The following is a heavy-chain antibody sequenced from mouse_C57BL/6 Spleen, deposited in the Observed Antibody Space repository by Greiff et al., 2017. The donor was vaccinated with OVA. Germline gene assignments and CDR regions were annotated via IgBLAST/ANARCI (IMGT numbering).Heavy chain of an antibody. Sequence: VKLMESGPGLVAPSQSLSITCTASGFSLTSYGVHWVRQPPGKGLEWLVVIWSDGSTTYNSALKSSLSIRKDNYKSQVFLKMNSLQTDDTAMYYCARGYDYKGRYFDYWGQGTTLTVSS. V-gene: IGHV2-6*02. CDR3: ARGYDYKGRYFDY. J-gene: IGHJ2*01. CDR2: IWSDGST. CDR1: GFSLTSYG. D-gene: IGHD2-4*01.